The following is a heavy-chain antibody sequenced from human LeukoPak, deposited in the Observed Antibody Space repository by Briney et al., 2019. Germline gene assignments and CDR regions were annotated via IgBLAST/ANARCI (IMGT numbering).Heavy chain of an antibody. D-gene: IGHD6-19*01. V-gene: IGHV3-11*01. J-gene: IGHJ4*02. CDR1: GFTVSSNY. Sequence: GGSLRLSCAASGFTVSSNYMSWIRQAPGKGLEWVSYISSSGSTIYYADSVKGRFTISRDNAKNSLYLQMNSLRAEDTAVYYCARGQWLALRGVDYWGQGTLVTVSS. CDR3: ARGQWLALRGVDY. CDR2: ISSSGSTI.